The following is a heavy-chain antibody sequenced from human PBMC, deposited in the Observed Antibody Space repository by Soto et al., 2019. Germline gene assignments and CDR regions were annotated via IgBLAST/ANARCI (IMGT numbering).Heavy chain of an antibody. CDR2: IIPIFGTT. CDR1: GGTFSSYA. Sequence: QVQLVQSGAEVKKPGSSVTVSCKASGGTFSSYAVSWVRQAPGQGLEWMGGIIPIFGTTNYPLKFQGRVSITADQSTSTAYMELSSLTSKDTAVYYCPRPYNSSLESSYCYAVDVWGQGTTVIVSS. D-gene: IGHD6-13*01. CDR3: PRPYNSSLESSYCYAVDV. J-gene: IGHJ6*02. V-gene: IGHV1-69*12.